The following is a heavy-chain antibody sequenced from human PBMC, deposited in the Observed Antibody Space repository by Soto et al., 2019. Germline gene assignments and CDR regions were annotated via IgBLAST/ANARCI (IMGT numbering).Heavy chain of an antibody. Sequence: SETLSLTCTVSGASINSGDYYWSCIRQPPGKGLEWIGYIYYSGSTYYNPSLKSRVTISVDTSKNQFSLKLSSVTAADTAVYYCAGFSEVAATEINWFDPWGQGTLVTVSS. V-gene: IGHV4-30-4*01. J-gene: IGHJ5*02. CDR1: GASINSGDYY. CDR2: IYYSGST. D-gene: IGHD2-15*01. CDR3: AGFSEVAATEINWFDP.